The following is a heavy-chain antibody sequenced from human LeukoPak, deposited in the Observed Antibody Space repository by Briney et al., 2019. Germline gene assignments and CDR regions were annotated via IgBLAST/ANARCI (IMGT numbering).Heavy chain of an antibody. Sequence: GASVKVSCKASGYPFTSYEINWVRQATGEGLEWMGWMKPDSGNSAYAQKFRGRVTLSSNLSINTAYMEVSSLGSDDTAVYFCARGTLDYDVVTGIHYYYMDVWGTGTTVTVSS. V-gene: IGHV1-8*01. CDR3: ARGTLDYDVVTGIHYYYMDV. D-gene: IGHD3-9*01. CDR2: MKPDSGNS. J-gene: IGHJ6*03. CDR1: GYPFTSYE.